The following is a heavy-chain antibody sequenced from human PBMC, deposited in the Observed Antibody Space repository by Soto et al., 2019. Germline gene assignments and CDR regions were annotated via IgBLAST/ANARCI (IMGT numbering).Heavy chain of an antibody. V-gene: IGHV5-51*01. CDR3: ERLGLQGAIYFDS. CDR2: IYPGDSET. CDR1: GYNFTTFW. Sequence: GESLKISCKGSGYNFTTFWIGWVRQMPGKGLEWMGVIYPGDSETKYSPDFEGQVTISADRSTNTAYLQWRSLRASDTAMYYCERLGLQGAIYFDSWGLGTLVTVSS. J-gene: IGHJ4*02. D-gene: IGHD1-1*01.